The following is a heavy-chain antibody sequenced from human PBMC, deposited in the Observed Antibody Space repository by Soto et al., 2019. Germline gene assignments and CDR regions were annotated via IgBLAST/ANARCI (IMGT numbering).Heavy chain of an antibody. CDR3: ARYSSNWFQTEGMDV. CDR2: IDTSGNT. V-gene: IGHV4-4*07. J-gene: IGHJ6*02. D-gene: IGHD6-13*01. CDR1: SCSIRTYY. Sequence: GTLSITFTVSSCSIRTYYWSWIRQPAGKGLEWIGRIDTSGNTNYNPSLKSRVTMSVDTSKEQFSLKLTSVTAADTAVYYCARYSSNWFQTEGMDVWGQGTTVTVSS.